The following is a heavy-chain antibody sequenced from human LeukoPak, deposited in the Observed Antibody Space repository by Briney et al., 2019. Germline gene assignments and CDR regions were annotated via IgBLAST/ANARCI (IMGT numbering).Heavy chain of an antibody. J-gene: IGHJ4*02. CDR2: IYSGGTT. CDR3: ARGGEDSPLWFEPKQYYIDC. CDR1: GFIVSSNY. Sequence: GGSLRLSCAASGFIVSSNYMSWVRQPPGKGLEWVSVIYSGGTTYYADSVKGRFTISRDDSKNTVFLQMNRLRAEDTAVYYCARGGEDSPLWFEPKQYYIDCWGQGALVTVSS. D-gene: IGHD3-10*01. V-gene: IGHV3-53*01.